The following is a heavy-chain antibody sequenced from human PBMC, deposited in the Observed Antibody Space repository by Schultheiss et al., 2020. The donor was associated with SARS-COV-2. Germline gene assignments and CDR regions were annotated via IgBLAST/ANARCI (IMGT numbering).Heavy chain of an antibody. Sequence: LKISCVASGFTFSRYDIHWVRQAPGKGLEWVAVISYDGSNKYYADSVKGRFTISRDNSKNTLYLQTNSLRAEDTAVYYCVYSDHTVNTKRSDYYYGMDVWGQGTTVTVSS. J-gene: IGHJ6*02. CDR3: VYSDHTVNTKRSDYYYGMDV. CDR2: ISYDGSNK. V-gene: IGHV3-30*03. D-gene: IGHD4-11*01. CDR1: GFTFSRYD.